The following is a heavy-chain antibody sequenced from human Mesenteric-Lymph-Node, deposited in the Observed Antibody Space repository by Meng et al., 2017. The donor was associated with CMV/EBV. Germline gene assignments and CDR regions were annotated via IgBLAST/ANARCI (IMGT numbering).Heavy chain of an antibody. CDR3: ARVHYGSGTYYGVFDY. V-gene: IGHV4-4*01. Sequence: SLRSNEWWSWVSQAPGRELKWIGESYHSGSTNYNASLKSRVTMSVDKSKNQLSLNLRSVAAADTSVYFCARVHYGSGTYYGVFDYWGQGILVTVSS. J-gene: IGHJ4*02. D-gene: IGHD3-10*01. CDR1: SLRSNEW. CDR2: SYHSGST.